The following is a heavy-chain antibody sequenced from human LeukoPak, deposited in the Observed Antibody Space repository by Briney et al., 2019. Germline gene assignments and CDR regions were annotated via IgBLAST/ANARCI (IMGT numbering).Heavy chain of an antibody. D-gene: IGHD1-26*01. CDR3: ARVFGSVGALGRRGYYYYYMDV. CDR1: GYSFTSYW. Sequence: GESLKISCKGSGYSFTSYWIGWVRQMPGKGLEWMGIIYPGDSDTRHSPSFQGQVTISADKSISTAYLQWSSLKASDTAMYYCARVFGSVGALGRRGYYYYYMDVWGKGTTVTVSS. CDR2: IYPGDSDT. J-gene: IGHJ6*03. V-gene: IGHV5-51*01.